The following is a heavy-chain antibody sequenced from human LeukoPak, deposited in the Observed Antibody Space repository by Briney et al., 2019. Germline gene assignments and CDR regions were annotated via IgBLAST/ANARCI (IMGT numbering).Heavy chain of an antibody. Sequence: ASVKVSCKASGYTFTGYYMHWVRQAPGQGLEWMGWINHNSGGTNYAQKFQGRVTMTRDTSISTAYMELSRLRSDDTAVYYCARQGDKSQWNSSGWSCVYWGQGILVTVSS. CDR3: ARQGDKSQWNSSGWSCVY. CDR2: INHNSGGT. D-gene: IGHD6-19*01. CDR1: GYTFTGYY. V-gene: IGHV1-2*02. J-gene: IGHJ4*02.